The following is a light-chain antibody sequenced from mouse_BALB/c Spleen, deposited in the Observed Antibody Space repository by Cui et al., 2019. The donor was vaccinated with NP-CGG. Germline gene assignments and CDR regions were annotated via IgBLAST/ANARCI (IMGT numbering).Light chain of an antibody. J-gene: IGLJ1*01. Sequence: QAVVTQQSAPTTTPGETVTLTSRSSTGAVRTSNYANWAQEKPDHLFTGLIGGTNNRVPGVPARFSGSLIGDKAALTITGAQNEDEAIYFCALWYSNHWVFGGGTKLTVL. CDR3: ALWYSNHWV. V-gene: IGLV1*01. CDR1: TGAVRTSNY. CDR2: GTN.